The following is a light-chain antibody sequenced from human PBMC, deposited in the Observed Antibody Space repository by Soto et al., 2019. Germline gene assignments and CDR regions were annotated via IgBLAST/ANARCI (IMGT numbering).Light chain of an antibody. CDR3: RQYNSYPYT. V-gene: IGKV1-5*03. Sequence: DIQMTQSPSTLSASVGDRVTITCRASQSISSWLAWYQQKPGKAPKLLIYKASSLESGVPSRFSGSGSGTEITLTISSLQPDDFATYYCRQYNSYPYTFGQGTKMEIK. J-gene: IGKJ2*01. CDR1: QSISSW. CDR2: KAS.